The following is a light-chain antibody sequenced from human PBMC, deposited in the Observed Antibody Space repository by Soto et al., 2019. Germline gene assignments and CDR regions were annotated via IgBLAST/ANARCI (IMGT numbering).Light chain of an antibody. V-gene: IGKV1-5*03. J-gene: IGKJ1*01. Sequence: DIQMTQSPSTLSASVGDRVTITCRASQSISTWLAWYQQKPGKAPKLLIYKASILQSGVPSTFSGSGSGTEFALTISSLQPDDFATYYCQQYDSYSRTFGQGTKVDIK. CDR2: KAS. CDR3: QQYDSYSRT. CDR1: QSISTW.